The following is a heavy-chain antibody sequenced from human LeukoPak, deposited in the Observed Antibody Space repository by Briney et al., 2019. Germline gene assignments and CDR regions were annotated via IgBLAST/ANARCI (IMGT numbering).Heavy chain of an antibody. CDR2: IYYSGSN. CDR3: ARLYSSGWYFDY. J-gene: IGHJ4*02. CDR1: GGSVSSGSYY. V-gene: IGHV4-61*01. D-gene: IGHD6-19*01. Sequence: SETLSLTCTVSGGSVSSGSYYWSWIRQPPGKGLEWIGYIYYSGSNNYNPSLKSRVTISVDTSKNQFSLKLSSVTAADTAVYYCARLYSSGWYFDYWGQGTLVTVSS.